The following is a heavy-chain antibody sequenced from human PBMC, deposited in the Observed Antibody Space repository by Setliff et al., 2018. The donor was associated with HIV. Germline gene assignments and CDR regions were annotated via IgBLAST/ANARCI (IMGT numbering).Heavy chain of an antibody. J-gene: IGHJ5*01. Sequence: GESLKISCKGLGYNFPHYWIGWVRQIPGKGLEWVAIIFPSDSDTRYSPSFQGQVTISADKSINTAYLRWRSLRASDTAIYFCAKHGFERKSPYNWFDSWGQGTLVTV. CDR1: GYNFPHYW. CDR2: IFPSDSDT. D-gene: IGHD3-16*01. CDR3: AKHGFERKSPYNWFDS. V-gene: IGHV5-51*01.